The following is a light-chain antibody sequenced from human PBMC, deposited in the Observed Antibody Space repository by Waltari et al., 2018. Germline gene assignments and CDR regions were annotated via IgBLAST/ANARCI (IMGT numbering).Light chain of an antibody. V-gene: IGLV2-14*01. CDR3: SSYTSNSRV. CDR1: SSDIGGYNY. CDR2: EVI. J-gene: IGLJ3*02. Sequence: QSALTQPASVSGSPGQSITISCTGTSSDIGGYNYVSWYKHHPGKAPKLIIYEVINRPSGVYNRFSGSKSGDTASLTISGLQAEDEADYYCSSYTSNSRVFGAGTKLTVL.